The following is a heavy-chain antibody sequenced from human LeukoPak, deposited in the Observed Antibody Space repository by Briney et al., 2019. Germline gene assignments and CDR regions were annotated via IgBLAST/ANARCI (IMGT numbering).Heavy chain of an antibody. CDR2: IYYSGST. CDR3: ARGGFGELLLDNWFDP. J-gene: IGHJ5*01. D-gene: IGHD3-10*01. Sequence: SETLSLTCTVSGGSISSYYWSWIRQPPGKGLEWIVYIYYSGSTNYNPSLKGRVTISVDTSKNQFSLKLSSVTAADTAVYYCARGGFGELLLDNWFDPWGKGTTVTVSS. CDR1: GGSISSYY. V-gene: IGHV4-59*01.